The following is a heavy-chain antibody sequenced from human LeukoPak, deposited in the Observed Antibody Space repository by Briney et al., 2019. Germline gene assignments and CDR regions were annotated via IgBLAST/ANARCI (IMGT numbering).Heavy chain of an antibody. Sequence: SETLSLTCSVSGGSISSYSWSWMRQPAGKGLEWIGRIYSTGSTTYNASLKSRVTMSVDTSKNQFSLKLNSVTAAATAVYFCAKVYYGSGTNWFDPWGQGTLVTVSS. D-gene: IGHD3-10*01. CDR1: GGSISSYS. CDR2: IYSTGST. J-gene: IGHJ5*02. V-gene: IGHV4-4*07. CDR3: AKVYYGSGTNWFDP.